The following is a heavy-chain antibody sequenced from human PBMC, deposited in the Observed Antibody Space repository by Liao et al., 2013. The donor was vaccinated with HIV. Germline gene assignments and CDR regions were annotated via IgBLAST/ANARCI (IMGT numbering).Heavy chain of an antibody. CDR3: ARYLSEAEGDAFDV. CDR1: GASITSGGYS. J-gene: IGHJ3*01. V-gene: IGHV4-30-2*01. Sequence: QVQLRESGSGLVKPSQTLSLTCVVSGASITSGGYSWIWIRQPPGKGLEWIGYIYQSGNAFYNPSLKSRVTMSVDRSKSQFSLKLSSVTAADTAVYYCARYLSEAEGDAFDVWGQGTLVTVSS. CDR2: IYQSGNA. D-gene: IGHD3-16*02.